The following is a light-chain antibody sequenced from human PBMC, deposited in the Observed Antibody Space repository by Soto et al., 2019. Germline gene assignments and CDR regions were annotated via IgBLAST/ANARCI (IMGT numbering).Light chain of an antibody. J-gene: IGLJ2*01. CDR1: SSDIGTFNY. Sequence: QSVLTQPPSASESPGQSVTISCTGTSSDIGTFNYVSWYQQHPDKAPKLMIYEVTKRPSGVPDRFSGSKSGNTASLAISGLQSEDEADYYCAAWDDSLNGYVVFGGGTKLTVL. CDR3: AAWDDSLNGYVV. CDR2: EVT. V-gene: IGLV2-8*01.